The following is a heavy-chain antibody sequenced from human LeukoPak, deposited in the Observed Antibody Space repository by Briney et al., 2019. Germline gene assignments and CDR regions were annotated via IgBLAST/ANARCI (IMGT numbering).Heavy chain of an antibody. D-gene: IGHD1-26*01. CDR2: ISSGGMWI. V-gene: IGHV3-21*01. Sequence: PGGSLRLSCAASGFTSSSYSMNWVRQAPGKGLEWLSSISSGGMWIYYADSLKGRFTISRDNAKNSLYLQMKSLRVEDTGVYYCARDAGGRTQREGWFDPWGQGTLVTVSS. J-gene: IGHJ5*02. CDR1: GFTSSSYS. CDR3: ARDAGGRTQREGWFDP.